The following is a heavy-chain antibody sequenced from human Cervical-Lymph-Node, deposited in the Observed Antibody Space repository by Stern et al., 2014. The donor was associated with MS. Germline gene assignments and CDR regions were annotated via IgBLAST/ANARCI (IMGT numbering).Heavy chain of an antibody. Sequence: EVQLVESGGGLVQPGGSLRVSCEGSGFTFSSFWMSWVRQAPGQGLEWVANIKSDGTEKKYGYSVKGRFTISRDNGRKSVYLQMNNVRAEDTAVYYCARERLEFPLGYYYQGMDVWGQGTAVTVS. CDR1: GFTFSSFW. CDR2: IKSDGTEK. V-gene: IGHV3-7*01. CDR3: ARERLEFPLGYYYQGMDV. J-gene: IGHJ6*02. D-gene: IGHD1-1*01.